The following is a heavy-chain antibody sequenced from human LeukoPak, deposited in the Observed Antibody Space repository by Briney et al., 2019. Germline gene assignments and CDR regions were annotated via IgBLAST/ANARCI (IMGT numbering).Heavy chain of an antibody. CDR3: ARRPTAGSIVYYFDS. CDR1: GGSISSNNYY. CDR2: IFFSGST. D-gene: IGHD2-21*01. J-gene: IGHJ4*02. V-gene: IGHV4-39*01. Sequence: PSETLPLTCTVSGGSISSNNYYWDWIRQPPGKGLEWIGSIFFSGSTYYNPSLKSRVTISLDTSKNQLSLHLSSVAAADTAVYYCARRPTAGSIVYYFDSWGQGTLVTVSS.